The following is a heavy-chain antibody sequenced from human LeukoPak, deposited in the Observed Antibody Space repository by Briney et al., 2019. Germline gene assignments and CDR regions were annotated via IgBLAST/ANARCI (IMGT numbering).Heavy chain of an antibody. CDR1: GFTVITND. CDR2: LYSDGNT. CDR3: ARGVEPLAANTLAY. Sequence: GSLRLSCAASGFTVITNDMTWVRQAPGKGLEWVSVLYSDGNTKYADSVQGRFTISRDNSKNTLYLEMNSLSPDDTAVYYCARGVEPLAANTLAYWGQGTLVSASS. J-gene: IGHJ4*02. D-gene: IGHD1-14*01. V-gene: IGHV3-53*01.